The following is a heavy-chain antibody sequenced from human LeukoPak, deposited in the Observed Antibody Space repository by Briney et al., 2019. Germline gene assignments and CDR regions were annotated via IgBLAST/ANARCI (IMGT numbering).Heavy chain of an antibody. CDR3: ARDPGSGWSNDAFDI. J-gene: IGHJ3*02. CDR2: INSDGSST. Sequence: PGGSLRLSCAASGFTLSSYWMHWVRQAPGKGLVWVSRINSDGSSTSYADSVKGRFTISRDNAKNTLYLQMNSLRAEDTAVYYCARDPGSGWSNDAFDIWGQGTMVTVSS. D-gene: IGHD6-19*01. CDR1: GFTLSSYW. V-gene: IGHV3-74*01.